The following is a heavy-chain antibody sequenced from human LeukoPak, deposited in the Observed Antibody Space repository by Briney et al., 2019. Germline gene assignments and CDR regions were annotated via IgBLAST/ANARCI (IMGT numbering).Heavy chain of an antibody. CDR2: ISSSGSTI. Sequence: PGRSLRLSCAASGFTFSSYGMHWIRQAPGKGLEWVSYISSSGSTIYYADSVKGRFTISRDNAKNSLYLQMNSLRAEDTAVYYCARGARVRYYDFWSGYYTDTYFDYWGQGTLVTVSS. V-gene: IGHV3-48*04. J-gene: IGHJ4*02. CDR1: GFTFSSYG. D-gene: IGHD3-3*01. CDR3: ARGARVRYYDFWSGYYTDTYFDY.